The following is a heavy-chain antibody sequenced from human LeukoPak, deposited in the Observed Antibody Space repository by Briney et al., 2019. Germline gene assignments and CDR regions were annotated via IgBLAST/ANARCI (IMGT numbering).Heavy chain of an antibody. J-gene: IGHJ4*02. CDR1: GGSISSGGYS. Sequence: SQTLSLTCTVSGGSISSGGYSWSWIRQPPGKGLEWIGYIYYSGSTYYNPSLKSRVTISVDTSKNQFSLKLSSVTAADTAVYYCARDVVGGIDYWGQGTLVTVSS. V-gene: IGHV4-30-4*08. CDR3: ARDVVGGIDY. D-gene: IGHD2-15*01. CDR2: IYYSGST.